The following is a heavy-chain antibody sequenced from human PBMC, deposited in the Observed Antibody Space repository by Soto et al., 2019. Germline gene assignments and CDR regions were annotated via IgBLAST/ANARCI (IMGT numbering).Heavy chain of an antibody. CDR1: GASIRSTDYY. Sequence: SETLSLTCTVSGASIRSTDYYWSWIRQAPGKGLEWIGYVYYTGSTYYNPSLMSRLTISVDTSKNQSSLKLTSVTAAETAVYYCVRTARQGAVAPHWFDRWGQGTQVTVSS. J-gene: IGHJ5*02. V-gene: IGHV4-30-4*01. CDR2: VYYTGST. D-gene: IGHD2-21*02. CDR3: VRTARQGAVAPHWFDR.